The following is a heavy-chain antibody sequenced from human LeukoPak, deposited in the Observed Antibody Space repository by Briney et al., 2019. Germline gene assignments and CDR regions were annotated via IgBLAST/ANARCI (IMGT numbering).Heavy chain of an antibody. CDR3: ASGLRLHYDYVWGSYRLDY. Sequence: GASVKVSCKASGYTFTGYYMHWVRQAPGQGLEGMGWINPNRGGTNYAQKFQGRVTMTRDTSISTAYMELSRLRTDDTAVYYCASGLRLHYDYVWGSYRLDYWGQGTLVTVSS. J-gene: IGHJ4*02. V-gene: IGHV1-2*02. D-gene: IGHD3-16*02. CDR1: GYTFTGYY. CDR2: INPNRGGT.